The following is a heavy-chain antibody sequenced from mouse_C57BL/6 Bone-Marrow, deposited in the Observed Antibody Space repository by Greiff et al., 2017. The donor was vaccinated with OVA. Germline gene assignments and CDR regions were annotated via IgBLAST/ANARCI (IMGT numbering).Heavy chain of an antibody. J-gene: IGHJ2*01. Sequence: EVQLQQSGAELVRPGASVKLSCTASGFNIKDDYMHWVKQRPEQGLEWIGWIDPENGDTEYASKFQGKATITADTSSNTAYLQLSSLTSEDTAVYYCTNPLCYYCTPFDYWCQGTTLTVSS. D-gene: IGHD1-1*01. CDR1: GFNIKDDY. V-gene: IGHV14-4*01. CDR3: TNPLCYYCTPFDY. CDR2: IDPENGDT.